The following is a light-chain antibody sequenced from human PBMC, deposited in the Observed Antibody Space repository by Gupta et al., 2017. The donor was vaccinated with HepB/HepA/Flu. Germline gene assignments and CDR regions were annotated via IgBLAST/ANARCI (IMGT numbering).Light chain of an antibody. CDR1: QSISRW. CDR2: KAS. V-gene: IGKV1-5*03. CDR3: QHYSLYSWT. J-gene: IGKJ1*01. Sequence: DIQMTQSPSTLSASVGDRVTITCRASQSISRWFAWYHQRPGKAPRLLISKASTLEGGVPSRFRGSGSETEFTLTISSLQPDDFGTYYCQHYSLYSWTFGQGTQVEI.